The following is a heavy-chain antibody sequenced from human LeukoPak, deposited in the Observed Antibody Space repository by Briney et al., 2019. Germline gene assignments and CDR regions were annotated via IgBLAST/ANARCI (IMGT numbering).Heavy chain of an antibody. J-gene: IGHJ4*02. D-gene: IGHD6-13*01. V-gene: IGHV3-30-3*02. Sequence: GGSLRLSCAASGFTFSSYAMHWVRQAPGKGLEWVAVISYDGSNKYYADSVKGRFTISRDNSKNTLYLQMNSLRAEDTAVYYCAKQGGDSSSWYLPHFFDYWGQGTLVTVSS. CDR2: ISYDGSNK. CDR1: GFTFSSYA. CDR3: AKQGGDSSSWYLPHFFDY.